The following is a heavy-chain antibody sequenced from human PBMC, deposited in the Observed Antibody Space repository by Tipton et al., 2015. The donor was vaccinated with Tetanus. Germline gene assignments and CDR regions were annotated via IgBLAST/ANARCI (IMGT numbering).Heavy chain of an antibody. CDR2: IYYSGST. J-gene: IGHJ4*02. Sequence: TLSLTCTVSGGSISSGDYYWSWIRQPPGKGLEWIGYIYYSGSTYYNPSLKSRVTISVDTSKNQFSLKLSSVTAADTAVYYCARGGGVAVAGSGFDYWGQGTLVTVSS. D-gene: IGHD6-19*01. CDR1: GGSISSGDYY. V-gene: IGHV4-30-4*01. CDR3: ARGGGVAVAGSGFDY.